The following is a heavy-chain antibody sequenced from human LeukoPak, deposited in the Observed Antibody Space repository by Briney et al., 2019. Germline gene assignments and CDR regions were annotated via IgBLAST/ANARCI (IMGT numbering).Heavy chain of an antibody. D-gene: IGHD6-13*01. CDR3: ARAASWSPIGDSYYYMDV. V-gene: IGHV1-8*02. CDR1: GYTFTGHS. J-gene: IGHJ6*03. CDR2: MNPNSGNT. Sequence: ASVKVSCKASGYTFTGHSMYWVRQAPGQGLEWMGWMNPNSGNTGYAQRFQGRVTMTRNTSISTAYVELSSLRSDDTAVYYCARAASWSPIGDSYYYMDVWGKGTTVTVSS.